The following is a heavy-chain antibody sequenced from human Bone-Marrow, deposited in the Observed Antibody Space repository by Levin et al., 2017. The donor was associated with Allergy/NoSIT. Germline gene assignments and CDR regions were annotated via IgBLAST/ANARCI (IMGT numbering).Heavy chain of an antibody. CDR2: ISGSGGST. J-gene: IGHJ5*02. Sequence: GESLKISCAASGFTFSSYAMSWVRQAPGKGLEWVSAISGSGGSTYYADSVKGRFTISRDNSKNTLYLQMNSLRAEDTAVYYCAKDGATSVVVVPAATPGGFDPWGQGTLVTVSS. CDR3: AKDGATSVVVVPAATPGGFDP. V-gene: IGHV3-23*01. D-gene: IGHD2-2*01. CDR1: GFTFSSYA.